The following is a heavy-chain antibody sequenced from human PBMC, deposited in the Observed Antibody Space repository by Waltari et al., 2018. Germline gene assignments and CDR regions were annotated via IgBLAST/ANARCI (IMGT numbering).Heavy chain of an antibody. J-gene: IGHJ3*02. CDR3: ARDNSSGWYDAFDI. CDR1: GGSISSGGYY. CDR2: IYYSGST. D-gene: IGHD6-19*01. V-gene: IGHV4-31*03. Sequence: QVQLQESGPGLVKPSQTLSLTCTVSGGSISSGGYYWSWIRQHPGKGLEWIGYIYYSGSTYYNPSLKSRVTISVDTSKNQFSLKLSSVTAADTAVYYCARDNSSGWYDAFDIWGQGTMVTVSS.